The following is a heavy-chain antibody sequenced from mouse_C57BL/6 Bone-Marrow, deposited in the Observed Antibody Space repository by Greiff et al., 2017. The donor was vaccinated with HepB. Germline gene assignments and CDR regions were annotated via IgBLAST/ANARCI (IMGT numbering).Heavy chain of an antibody. Sequence: EVQRVESGGGLVQPGGSLKLSCAASGFTFSDYYMYWVRQTPEKRLEWVAYISNGGGSTYYPDTVKGRFTISRDNAKNTLYLQMSRLKSEDTAMYYCARQRGGYYYFDYWGQGTTLTVSS. CDR1: GFTFSDYY. J-gene: IGHJ2*01. CDR2: ISNGGGST. V-gene: IGHV5-12*01. CDR3: ARQRGGYYYFDY. D-gene: IGHD2-3*01.